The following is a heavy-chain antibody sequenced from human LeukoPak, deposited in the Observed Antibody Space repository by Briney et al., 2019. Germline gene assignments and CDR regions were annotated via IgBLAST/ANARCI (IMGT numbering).Heavy chain of an antibody. CDR3: AREVSPGVLLNTAFDH. Sequence: PGGSLRLSCEFASFTPGTYWMTCVSQAPGKGLEWVANINEGGSRDWYVDSLKGRFTISRDNAKNSVYLQMNGLRVEDTAVYYCAREVSPGVLLNTAFDHWGQGVLVSVSS. V-gene: IGHV3-7*01. D-gene: IGHD2/OR15-2a*01. CDR2: INEGGSRD. CDR1: SFTPGTYW. J-gene: IGHJ4*02.